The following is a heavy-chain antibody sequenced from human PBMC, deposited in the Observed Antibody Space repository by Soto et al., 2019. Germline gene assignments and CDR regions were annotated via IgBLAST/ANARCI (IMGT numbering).Heavy chain of an antibody. CDR1: GGTFSTSA. D-gene: IGHD6-13*01. J-gene: IGHJ6*02. CDR3: AKGQVASRGSSYNNYGRDG. CDR2: ISGSCSST. Sequence: PGGSMRLSCAASGGTFSTSAMNWVRQAPGKRLDRASGISGSCSSTYYADSVKGRFTISRDSSKNTPSLQLDSLRTADTAVYDCAKGQVASRGSSYNNYGRDGWGQRTTVTISS. V-gene: IGHV3-23*01.